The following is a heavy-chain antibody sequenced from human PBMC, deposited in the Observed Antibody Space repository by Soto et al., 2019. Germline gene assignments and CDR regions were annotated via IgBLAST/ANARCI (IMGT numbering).Heavy chain of an antibody. CDR2: ISHDGSNK. CDR1: GFTFSNYG. V-gene: IGHV3-30*18. D-gene: IGHD2-15*01. CDR3: AKDGAPRYCSGRSCHPAGAY. J-gene: IGHJ4*02. Sequence: QVQLVESGGGVVQPGRSLRLSCAGSGFTFSNYGLHWVRQTPGKGLVWVAFISHDGSNKYYADSVKGRFTISRDSSKSTLYLQMDSLRVEDTAVYYCAKDGAPRYCSGRSCHPAGAYWGQGTLVTVSS.